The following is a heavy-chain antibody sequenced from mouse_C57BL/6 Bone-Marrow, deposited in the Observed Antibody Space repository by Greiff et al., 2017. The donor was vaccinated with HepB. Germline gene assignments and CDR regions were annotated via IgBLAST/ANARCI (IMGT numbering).Heavy chain of an antibody. CDR3: ASFLDLYYGYARNY. Sequence: QVQLQQPGAELVKPGASVKVSCKASGYTFTSYWMHWVKQRPGQGLEWIGRIHPSDSDTNYNQKFKGKATLTVDKSSSTAYMQLSSLTSEDSAVYYCASFLDLYYGYARNYWGQGTTLTVSS. CDR2: IHPSDSDT. CDR1: GYTFTSYW. J-gene: IGHJ2*01. V-gene: IGHV1-74*01. D-gene: IGHD2-2*01.